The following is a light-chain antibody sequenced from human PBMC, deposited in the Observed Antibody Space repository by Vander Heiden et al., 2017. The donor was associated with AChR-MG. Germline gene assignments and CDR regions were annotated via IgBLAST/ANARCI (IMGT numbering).Light chain of an antibody. CDR2: AAS. V-gene: IGKV1-12*01. Sequence: DSQPTQSPSSASASVGDRVTITRRASQGISSWLAWYQQKPEKAPKLLIYAASSLQSSVPTRFSGSGSGTDFTLTISSLQPEDVATYYCQQNSSFPPTFGQGTKVEIK. CDR3: QQNSSFPPT. CDR1: QGISSW. J-gene: IGKJ2*01.